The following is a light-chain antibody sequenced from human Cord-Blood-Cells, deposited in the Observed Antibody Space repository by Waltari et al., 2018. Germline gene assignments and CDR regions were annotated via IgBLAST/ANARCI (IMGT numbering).Light chain of an antibody. CDR3: QQSYSTLALT. Sequence: DIQMTQSPSSLSASVGDRVTITSRASQSISSYLNWYQQKPGKAPKLLIYAASSLQSGVPSRFSGSGSGTDFTLTISSLQPEDFATYYCQQSYSTLALTFGGGTKVDIK. CDR2: AAS. V-gene: IGKV1-39*01. CDR1: QSISSY. J-gene: IGKJ4*01.